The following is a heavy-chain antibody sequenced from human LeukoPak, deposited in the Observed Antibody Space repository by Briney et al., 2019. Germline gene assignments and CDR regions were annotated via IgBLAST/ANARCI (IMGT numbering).Heavy chain of an antibody. CDR3: ARDRSGRHSDY. J-gene: IGHJ4*02. V-gene: IGHV4-38-2*02. D-gene: IGHD6-19*01. Sequence: PSETLSLTCTVSTYSISSGYYWGWIRQPPGKGLEWIGEIYHSGSTNYNPSLKSRVTISVDKSKNQFSLKLSSVTAADTAVYYCARDRSGRHSDYWGQGTLVTVSS. CDR1: TYSISSGYY. CDR2: IYHSGST.